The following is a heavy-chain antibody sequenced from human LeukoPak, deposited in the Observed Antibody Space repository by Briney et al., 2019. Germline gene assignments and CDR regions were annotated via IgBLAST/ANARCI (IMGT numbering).Heavy chain of an antibody. D-gene: IGHD3-22*01. V-gene: IGHV3-11*01. CDR3: ARVQPHYYDSSGYPPDY. CDR1: GFTFSDYY. J-gene: IGHJ4*02. Sequence: PGGSLRLSCAASGFTFSDYYMSWIRQAPGKGLEWVSYISSSGSTIYYADSVKGRLTISRGNAKNSLYLQMNSLRAEDTAVYYCARVQPHYYDSSGYPPDYWGQGTLVTVSS. CDR2: ISSSGSTI.